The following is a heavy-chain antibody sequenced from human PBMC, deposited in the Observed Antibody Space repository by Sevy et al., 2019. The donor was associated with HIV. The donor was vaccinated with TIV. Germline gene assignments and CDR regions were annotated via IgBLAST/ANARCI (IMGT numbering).Heavy chain of an antibody. CDR1: GFTFNTHV. CDR2: ISGFGNT. Sequence: GGSLRLSCAASGFTFNTHVMNWVRQAPGKGLEWVSSISGFGNTYYADSVRGRFTISRDNATNTLNLQMNSLGADDTAVYYCAKVLNPALESMMEVTVRSLKGFDVWGQGTMVTVSS. J-gene: IGHJ3*01. CDR3: AKVLNPALESMMEVTVRSLKGFDV. V-gene: IGHV3-23*01. D-gene: IGHD3-22*01.